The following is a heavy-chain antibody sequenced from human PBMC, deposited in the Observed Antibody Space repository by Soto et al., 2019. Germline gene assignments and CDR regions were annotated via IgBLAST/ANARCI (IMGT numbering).Heavy chain of an antibody. J-gene: IGHJ5*02. Sequence: EVQLLESGGGLVQLGGSLRLSCAASGFTFSNYAMTWVRQAPGKGLEWVSAISGSGGSTYYADSVKGRFTISRDNSKNTLYLQMNSVRAEDTAVYYCARPRQQLVGWLDWFDPWGQGTLVTVSS. CDR3: ARPRQQLVGWLDWFDP. V-gene: IGHV3-23*01. CDR2: ISGSGGST. CDR1: GFTFSNYA. D-gene: IGHD6-13*01.